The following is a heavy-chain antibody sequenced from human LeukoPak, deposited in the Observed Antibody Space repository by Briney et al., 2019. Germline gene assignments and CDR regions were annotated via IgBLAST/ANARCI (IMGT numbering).Heavy chain of an antibody. D-gene: IGHD6-13*01. CDR1: GYTFTAYW. Sequence: GESLKISCKASGYTFTAYWIAWVRQMPGKGLEWIGTIYPADSDTRYSPSFPGQVTISADESRSTAYLQWSSLKASDTATYYCAREGTAATATSNWFDPWGQGTLVTVSS. J-gene: IGHJ5*02. CDR2: IYPADSDT. V-gene: IGHV5-51*01. CDR3: AREGTAATATSNWFDP.